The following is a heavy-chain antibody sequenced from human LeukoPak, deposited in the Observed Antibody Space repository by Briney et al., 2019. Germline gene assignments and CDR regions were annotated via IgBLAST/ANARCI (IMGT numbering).Heavy chain of an antibody. D-gene: IGHD3-10*02. CDR3: AELGITMIGGV. CDR1: GFTFSDYY. V-gene: IGHV3-11*06. CDR2: ISSSGSVT. Sequence: GGSLRLSCAASGFTFSDYYMSWIRQAPGKGLEWVSYISSSGSVTNYGDSVKGRFTISRDNAKNSLYLQMNSLRAEDTAVYYCAELGITMIGGVWGKGTTVTISS. J-gene: IGHJ6*04.